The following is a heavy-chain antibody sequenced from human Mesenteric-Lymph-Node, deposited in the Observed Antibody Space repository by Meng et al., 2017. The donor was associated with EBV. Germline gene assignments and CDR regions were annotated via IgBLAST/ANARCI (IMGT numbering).Heavy chain of an antibody. CDR3: ARALFSSTWYKSFYFDS. CDR1: CDSISSVTYW. D-gene: IGHD6-13*01. V-gene: IGHV4-4*02. Sequence: QVQLQESGPGLVKPSGTLSLTCAVSCDSISSVTYWWSWVRQSPGKGLECIGEIYHSGSTNYNPSLKSRVTMSVDKSKNQFSLTLSSVTAADTAVYYCARALFSSTWYKSFYFDSWGQGTLVTVSS. J-gene: IGHJ4*02. CDR2: IYHSGST.